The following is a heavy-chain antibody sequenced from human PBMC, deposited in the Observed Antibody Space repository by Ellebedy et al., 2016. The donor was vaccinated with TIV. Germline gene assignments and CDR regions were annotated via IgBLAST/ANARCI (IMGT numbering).Heavy chain of an antibody. V-gene: IGHV3-53*01. CDR3: AVVDFC. J-gene: IGHJ4*02. D-gene: IGHD2-15*01. Sequence: GESLKISCAASGIAVNCYYITLARQAPGKGLDWVSVIFTSDITSYADSVRGRFTISRDTYKNTVSLQMNSLRVEDTAIYYCAVVDFCWGQGTLVTVSS. CDR2: IFTSDIT. CDR1: GIAVNCYY.